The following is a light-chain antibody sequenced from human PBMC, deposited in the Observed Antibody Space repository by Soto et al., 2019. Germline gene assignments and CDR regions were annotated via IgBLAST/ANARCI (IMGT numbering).Light chain of an antibody. J-gene: IGLJ2*01. CDR1: SSNIGSNN. V-gene: IGLV1-44*01. CDR3: TAWDDSLNGMI. Sequence: QSALTHAPSASGTPGQRVTISFSGSSSNIGSNNVNWYQQVPGTAPKFLIYSNNQRPSGVPDRFSGSKSGTSASLAISGLQSEDEADYYCTAWDDSLNGMIFGGGTKVTVL. CDR2: SNN.